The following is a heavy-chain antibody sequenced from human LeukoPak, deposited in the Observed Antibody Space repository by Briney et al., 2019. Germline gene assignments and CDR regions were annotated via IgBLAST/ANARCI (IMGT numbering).Heavy chain of an antibody. Sequence: SETLSLTCTVSGGSIRGYYWSWIRQPPGKGLEWIGYIYTSGNTNYNPSLKSRVTISLDTSKNQFSLKLSSVTAADTAVYYCARHGSSWAYNWFDPWGQRTLVTVSS. CDR2: IYTSGNT. CDR1: GGSIRGYY. D-gene: IGHD6-13*01. J-gene: IGHJ5*02. CDR3: ARHGSSWAYNWFDP. V-gene: IGHV4-4*09.